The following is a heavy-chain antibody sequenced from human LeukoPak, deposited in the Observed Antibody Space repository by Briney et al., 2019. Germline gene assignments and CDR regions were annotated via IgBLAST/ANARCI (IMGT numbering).Heavy chain of an antibody. Sequence: ASVKVSRKASGYSFTSYYMHWVRQAPGQGLEWMGIINPSGGSTSYAQKFQGRVTMTRDTSISTAYMELSRLRSDDTAVYYCARDRPESAYYYDSSGFDYWGQGTLVTVSS. V-gene: IGHV1-46*01. D-gene: IGHD3-22*01. CDR2: INPSGGST. CDR1: GYSFTSYY. CDR3: ARDRPESAYYYDSSGFDY. J-gene: IGHJ4*02.